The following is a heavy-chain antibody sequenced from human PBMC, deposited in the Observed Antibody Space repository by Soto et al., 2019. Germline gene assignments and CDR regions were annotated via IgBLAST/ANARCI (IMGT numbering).Heavy chain of an antibody. CDR2: IDPSDSYT. Sequence: SLKISCKGSGYSFTSYWISWVRQMPGKGLEWMGRIDPSDSYTNYSPSFQRHVTISADKSISTAYLQWSSLKASDTAMYYCARRDTVTTFHYYYYSGMDVWGQGTTVTVSS. CDR3: ARRDTVTTFHYYYYSGMDV. CDR1: GYSFTSYW. V-gene: IGHV5-10-1*01. D-gene: IGHD4-4*01. J-gene: IGHJ6*02.